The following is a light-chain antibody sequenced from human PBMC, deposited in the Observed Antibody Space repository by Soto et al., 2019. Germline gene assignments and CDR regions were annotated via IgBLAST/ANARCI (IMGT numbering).Light chain of an antibody. J-gene: IGKJ2*03. CDR1: QSISNH. CDR3: QQRYITLYS. CDR2: DAF. Sequence: DIQMTQSPSSLSASVGDRVTITCRASQSISNHLNWYQQKPGKATKLLINDAFSLQSGVPSRFSGSGSGTDFTLTITCLQPEDFATYHCQQRYITLYSFGQGTILEIK. V-gene: IGKV1-39*01.